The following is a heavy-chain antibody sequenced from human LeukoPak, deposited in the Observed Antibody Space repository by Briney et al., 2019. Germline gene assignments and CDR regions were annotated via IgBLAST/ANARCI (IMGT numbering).Heavy chain of an antibody. V-gene: IGHV3-30*18. CDR1: GFTFSSYG. J-gene: IGHJ3*02. D-gene: IGHD3-22*01. CDR3: AKDSPFYDSSSDAFDI. CDR2: ISYDGSNK. Sequence: GGSLRLSCAASGFTFSSYGTHWVRQAPGKGLEWVAVISYDGSNKYYADSVKGRFTISRDNSKNTLYLQMNSLRAEDTAVYYCAKDSPFYDSSSDAFDIWGQGTMVTVSS.